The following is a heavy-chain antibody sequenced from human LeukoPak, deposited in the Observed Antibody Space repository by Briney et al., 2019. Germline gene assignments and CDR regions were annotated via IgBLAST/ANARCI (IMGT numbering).Heavy chain of an antibody. D-gene: IGHD6-25*01. V-gene: IGHV3-11*06. J-gene: IGHJ6*02. Sequence: GRFTISRDNAKNSLYLQMNSLRAEDTAVYYCARDRSLYSSGHKRSYYYYGMDVWGQGTTVTVSS. CDR3: ARDRSLYSSGHKRSYYYYGMDV.